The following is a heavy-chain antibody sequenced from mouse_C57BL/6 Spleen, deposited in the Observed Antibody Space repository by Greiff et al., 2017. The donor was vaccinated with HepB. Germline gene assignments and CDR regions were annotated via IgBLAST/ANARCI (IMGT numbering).Heavy chain of an antibody. CDR1: GYTFTDYE. Sequence: QVQLQQSGAELVRPGASVTLSCKASGYTFTDYEMHWVKQTPVHGLEWIGAIDPETGGTDYNQKFKGKAILTADKSSSTAYMELRSLTSEDSAVYYCTRDPYDYDGFAYWGQGTLVTVSA. CDR2: IDPETGGT. CDR3: TRDPYDYDGFAY. D-gene: IGHD2-4*01. J-gene: IGHJ3*01. V-gene: IGHV1-15*01.